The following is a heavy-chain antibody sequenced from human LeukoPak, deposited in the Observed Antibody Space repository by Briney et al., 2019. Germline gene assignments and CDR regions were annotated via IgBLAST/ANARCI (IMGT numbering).Heavy chain of an antibody. V-gene: IGHV3-49*04. CDR3: SRGMTESGAKYYSDH. CDR2: IRSRLYGGTA. D-gene: IGHD4/OR15-4a*01. J-gene: IGHJ4*02. CDR1: GFNFADYA. Sequence: GGSLRLSCRGSGFNFADYAMSWVRQAPGQGLEWVGLIRSRLYGGTAEYGASVKGRFTVSRDDSQRIAYLQMNSLKTDDTAVYYCSRGMTESGAKYYSDHWGQGTLVTVSS.